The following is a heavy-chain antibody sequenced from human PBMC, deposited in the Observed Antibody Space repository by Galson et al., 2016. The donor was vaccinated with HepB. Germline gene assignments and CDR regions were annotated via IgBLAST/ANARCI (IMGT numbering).Heavy chain of an antibody. CDR3: ARDFVFPRRGGKPARYFDS. V-gene: IGHV1-46*01. Sequence: SVKVSCKASGYIFTSHWMHWVRQAPGQGLEWMGIINPSGGSTSYAQKFQDRVTLTRDTSTSTVYMELISLRSADTAVYYCARDFVFPRRGGKPARYFDSWGQGTLVSVSS. D-gene: IGHD6-6*01. J-gene: IGHJ4*02. CDR2: INPSGGST. CDR1: GYIFTSHW.